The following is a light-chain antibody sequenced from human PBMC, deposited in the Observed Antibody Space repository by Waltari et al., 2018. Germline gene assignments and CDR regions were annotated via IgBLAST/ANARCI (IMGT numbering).Light chain of an antibody. CDR1: QDISSY. Sequence: DIQLTQSPSFLSASVGHRITITCRASQDISSYLAWYQQKPGRAPKVLISGASSLQSGVASRFSGSVSGTEFNLTISSLQPEDFATYYCQQVKTYPLTFGGGTKVEIK. J-gene: IGKJ4*01. CDR3: QQVKTYPLT. CDR2: GAS. V-gene: IGKV1-9*01.